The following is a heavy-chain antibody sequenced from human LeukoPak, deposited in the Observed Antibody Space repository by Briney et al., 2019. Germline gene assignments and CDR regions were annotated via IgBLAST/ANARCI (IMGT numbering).Heavy chain of an antibody. CDR1: GFTFSSYA. J-gene: IGHJ6*02. CDR2: ISYDGSNK. D-gene: IGHD1-20*01. Sequence: GGSLRLSCAASGFTFSSYAMHWVRQAPGKGLEWVAVISYDGSNKYYADSVKGRFTISRDNSKNTLYLQMNSLRAEDTAVYYCARDPGGAVTGTTERGYYYYGMDVWAKGPRSPSP. V-gene: IGHV3-30-3*01. CDR3: ARDPGGAVTGTTERGYYYYGMDV.